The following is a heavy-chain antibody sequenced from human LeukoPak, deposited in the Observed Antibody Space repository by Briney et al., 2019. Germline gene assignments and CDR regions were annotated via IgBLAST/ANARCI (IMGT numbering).Heavy chain of an antibody. Sequence: SETLSLTCTVSGGSISSYYWSWIRQPPGKGLEWIGEINHSGSTNYNPSLKSRVTISVDTSKNQFSLKLSSVTAADTAVYYCARGGRIAAARFWGQGTLVTVSS. D-gene: IGHD6-13*01. V-gene: IGHV4-34*01. CDR3: ARGGRIAAARF. J-gene: IGHJ4*02. CDR2: INHSGST. CDR1: GGSISSYY.